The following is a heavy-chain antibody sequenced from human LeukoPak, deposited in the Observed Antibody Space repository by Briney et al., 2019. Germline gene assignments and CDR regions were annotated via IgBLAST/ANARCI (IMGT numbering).Heavy chain of an antibody. J-gene: IGHJ6*03. CDR2: INHSGST. V-gene: IGHV4-34*01. Sequence: SETLSLTCAVYGGSFSGYYWSWIRQPPGRGLEWIGEINHSGSTNYDPSLKSRVTISVDTSKNQFSLKLSSVTAADTAVYYCARGAAYYYYYMDVWGKGTTVTVSS. CDR1: GGSFSGYY. CDR3: ARGAAYYYYYMDV. D-gene: IGHD6-13*01.